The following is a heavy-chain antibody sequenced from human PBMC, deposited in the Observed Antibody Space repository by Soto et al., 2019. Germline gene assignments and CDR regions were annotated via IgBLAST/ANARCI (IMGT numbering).Heavy chain of an antibody. Sequence: GGSLRLSCAASGFSLSGYWMNWVRQAPGRGLEWVAIIKQDGSERYYVDSVKGRFTISRDNAKNSLYLQMSSLRSEDTAVYYCARAANTYGDFDYWGQGTLVTVSS. CDR1: GFSLSGYW. V-gene: IGHV3-7*03. CDR3: ARAANTYGDFDY. D-gene: IGHD4-17*01. CDR2: IKQDGSER. J-gene: IGHJ4*02.